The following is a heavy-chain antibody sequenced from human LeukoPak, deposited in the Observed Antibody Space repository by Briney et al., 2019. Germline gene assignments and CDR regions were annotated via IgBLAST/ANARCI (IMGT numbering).Heavy chain of an antibody. V-gene: IGHV5-51*01. D-gene: IGHD6-13*01. CDR1: GYSFTSYW. J-gene: IGHJ4*02. Sequence: GESLKISCKGSGYSFTSYWIGWVRQMPGKGLEWMGIIYPSDSDTRYSPSFQGQVTISADKSISTAYLQWSSLKASDTAMYYCARRIAAAGMQYQFDYWGQGTLVTASS. CDR2: IYPSDSDT. CDR3: ARRIAAAGMQYQFDY.